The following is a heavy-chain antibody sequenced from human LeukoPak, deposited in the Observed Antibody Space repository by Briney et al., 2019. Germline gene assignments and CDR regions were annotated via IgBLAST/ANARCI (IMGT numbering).Heavy chain of an antibody. CDR2: IKQDGSEK. J-gene: IGHJ5*02. D-gene: IGHD3-10*01. CDR1: GFTFSSYG. CDR3: ARDCITMVRGVIIDWFDP. V-gene: IGHV3-7*03. Sequence: PGGSLRLSCAASGFTFSSYGMHWVRQAPGKGLEWVANIKQDGSEKYYVDSVKGRFTISRDNAKNSLYLRMNSLSAEDTAVYYCARDCITMVRGVIIDWFDPWGQGTLVTVSS.